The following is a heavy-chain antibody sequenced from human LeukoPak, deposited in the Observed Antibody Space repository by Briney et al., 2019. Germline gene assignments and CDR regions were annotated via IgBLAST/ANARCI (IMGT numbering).Heavy chain of an antibody. CDR3: ARASGSYDY. J-gene: IGHJ4*02. D-gene: IGHD1-26*01. CDR2: IWYDGSNK. CDR1: GFPFSTYG. V-gene: IGHV3-33*01. Sequence: GGSLRLSCAASGFPFSTYGMHWVRQAPGKGLEWVAVIWYDGSNKYYADSVKGRFTISRDNSKNTLYLQMNSLRAEDTSVYYCARASGSYDYWGQGTLVTVSS.